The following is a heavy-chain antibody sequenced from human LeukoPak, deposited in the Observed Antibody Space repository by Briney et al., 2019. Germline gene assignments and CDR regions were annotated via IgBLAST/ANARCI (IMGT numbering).Heavy chain of an antibody. V-gene: IGHV4-4*02. CDR1: GGSISSSSW. Sequence: SGTLSLTCAVSGGSISSSSWWSWVRQPPGKGLEWIGEIYHSGSTNYNPSLKSRVTISVDKSKNQFSLKLSSVTAADTAVYYCARAPENDGSGSYEDWGQGTLVTVSS. CDR2: IYHSGST. CDR3: ARAPENDGSGSYED. D-gene: IGHD3-10*01. J-gene: IGHJ4*02.